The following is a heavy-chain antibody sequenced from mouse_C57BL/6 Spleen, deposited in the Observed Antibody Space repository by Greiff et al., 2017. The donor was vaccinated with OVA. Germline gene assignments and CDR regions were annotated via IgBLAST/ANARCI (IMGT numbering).Heavy chain of an antibody. CDR3: ARTAQARFAY. Sequence: VQLQQSGPELVKPGASVKISCKASGYTFTDYYMNWVKQSHGKSLEWIGDINPNNGGTSYNQKFKGKATLTVDKSSSTAYMELRSLTSEDSAVYYCARTAQARFAYWGQGTLVTVSA. CDR1: GYTFTDYY. D-gene: IGHD3-2*02. V-gene: IGHV1-26*01. CDR2: INPNNGGT. J-gene: IGHJ3*01.